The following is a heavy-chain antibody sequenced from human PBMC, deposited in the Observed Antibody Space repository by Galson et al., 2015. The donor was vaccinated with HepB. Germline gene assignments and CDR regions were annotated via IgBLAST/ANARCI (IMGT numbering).Heavy chain of an antibody. CDR3: GSGPTRHTGWYRGLLKFCQH. CDR2: ISGSTTNK. D-gene: IGHD6-19*01. Sequence: SLRLSCAASGFTFSSDAMSWVRQTPGKGLEWVSSISGSTTNKYYADSVKGRFTISRDNSMNTLYLQMNSLGAEDTGVYFCGSGPTRHTGWYRGLLKFCQHWVRGTLVTVSS. V-gene: IGHV3-23*01. CDR1: GFTFSSDA. J-gene: IGHJ1*01.